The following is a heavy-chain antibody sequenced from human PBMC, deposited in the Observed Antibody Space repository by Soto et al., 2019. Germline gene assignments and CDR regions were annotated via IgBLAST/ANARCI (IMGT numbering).Heavy chain of an antibody. J-gene: IGHJ6*02. CDR1: GGTISSYY. V-gene: IGHV4-59*12. CDR3: ATGRISRGMDV. CDR2: IYSRGTT. Sequence: SETLSLTCSVSGGTISSYYWSWIRQPPGKGLEWIGYIYSRGTTSYNPSLKSRATILVDTSKNQFSLRLTSVTATDTAVYYCATGRISRGMDVWGQGTTVTVSS.